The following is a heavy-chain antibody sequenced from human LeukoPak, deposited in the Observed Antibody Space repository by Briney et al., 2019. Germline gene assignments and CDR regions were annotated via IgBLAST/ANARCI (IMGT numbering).Heavy chain of an antibody. CDR1: GGSISTYY. CDR3: ARVALAARPGWFDP. Sequence: PSETLSLTCTVFGGSISTYYWSWIRQPPGKGLEWIGYIYYSGSTNYNPSLKSRVTISVGTSKNQFSLKLSSVTAADTAVYYCARVALAARPGWFDPWGQGTLVTVSS. J-gene: IGHJ5*02. D-gene: IGHD6-6*01. CDR2: IYYSGST. V-gene: IGHV4-59*01.